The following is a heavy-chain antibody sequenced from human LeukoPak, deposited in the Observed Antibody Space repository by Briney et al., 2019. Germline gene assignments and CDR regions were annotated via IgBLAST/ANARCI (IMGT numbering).Heavy chain of an antibody. J-gene: IGHJ4*02. V-gene: IGHV3-74*01. CDR2: INGDGSST. D-gene: IGHD1-26*01. CDR3: ARAGSGRPFDF. CDR1: GFTLSDHW. Sequence: GGSLRLSCVASGFTLSDHWMHWVRQAPGKGLVWVSRINGDGSSTSYADSVKGRFTISRDNAKNTLYLQMDSLIAEDTAVFYCARAGSGRPFDFWGQGTLVTVSS.